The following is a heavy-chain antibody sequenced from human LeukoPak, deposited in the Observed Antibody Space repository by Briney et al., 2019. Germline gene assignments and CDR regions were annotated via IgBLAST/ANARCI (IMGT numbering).Heavy chain of an antibody. D-gene: IGHD6-13*01. J-gene: IGHJ5*02. CDR2: IYFSGST. CDR1: GGSISSAGYY. V-gene: IGHV4-31*03. CDR3: ARVMYSSSWLDWFDP. Sequence: PSQTLSLTCTVSGGSISSAGYYWSWIRQHPGQGLEWIGYIYFSGSTYYNPSLKSRVTISVDTSKNQFSLKLSSVTAADTAVYYCARVMYSSSWLDWFDPWGQGTLVTVSS.